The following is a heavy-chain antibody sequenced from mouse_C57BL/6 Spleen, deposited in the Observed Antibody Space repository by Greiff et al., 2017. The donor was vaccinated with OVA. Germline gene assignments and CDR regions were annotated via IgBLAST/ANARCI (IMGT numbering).Heavy chain of an antibody. V-gene: IGHV1-62-2*01. J-gene: IGHJ2*01. CDR2: FYPGSGSI. CDR3: ARHESLYYDYDLYYFDY. D-gene: IGHD2-4*01. Sequence: LVESGAELVKPGASVKLSCKASGYTFTEYTIHWVKQRSGQGLEWIGWFYPGSGSIKYNEKFKDKATLTADKSSSTVYMELSRLTSEDSAVYFCARHESLYYDYDLYYFDYWGQGTTLTVSS. CDR1: GYTFTEYT.